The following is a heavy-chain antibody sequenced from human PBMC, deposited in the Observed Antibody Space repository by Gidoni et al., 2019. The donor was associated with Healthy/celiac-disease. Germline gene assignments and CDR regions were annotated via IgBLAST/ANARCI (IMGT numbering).Heavy chain of an antibody. J-gene: IGHJ6*02. Sequence: QVQLVESGGGVVQPGRSLRLSCAASVFTFSNYGMHWVRQAPGKGLEWVAVISYDGSNKYYADSVKGRFTISRDNSKNTLYLQMNSLRAEDTAVYYCAKVHREGEFYYYYGMDVWGQGTTVTVSS. CDR1: VFTFSNYG. D-gene: IGHD3-16*01. CDR2: ISYDGSNK. V-gene: IGHV3-30*18. CDR3: AKVHREGEFYYYYGMDV.